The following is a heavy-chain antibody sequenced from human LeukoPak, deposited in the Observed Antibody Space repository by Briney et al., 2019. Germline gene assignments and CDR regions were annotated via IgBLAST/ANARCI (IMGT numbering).Heavy chain of an antibody. CDR2: INHSGST. Sequence: SETLSLTCAVYGGSFSGYYWSWIRQPPGKGLEWIGEINHSGSTNYNPSLKSRVTMSVDTSKNQFSLKLSSVTAADTAVYYCAGVYCGGDCYSQPNYGMDVWGQGTTVTVPS. D-gene: IGHD2-21*02. J-gene: IGHJ6*02. CDR1: GGSFSGYY. CDR3: AGVYCGGDCYSQPNYGMDV. V-gene: IGHV4-34*01.